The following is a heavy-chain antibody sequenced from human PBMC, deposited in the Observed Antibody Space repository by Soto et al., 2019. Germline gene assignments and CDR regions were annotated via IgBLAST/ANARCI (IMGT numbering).Heavy chain of an antibody. V-gene: IGHV4-59*08. J-gene: IGHJ6*02. CDR2: IRDSGDT. Sequence: QVQLQESGPGLVKPSETLSLICSDSGGSISSHNWGWIRLPPGKGLEWIGYIRDSGDTSYNPSLNSRVTMSLDTSKMEFALKLLSVTDADPAVYYCVRQWFGDLHGLVDFCGQGTTVTVS. CDR3: VRQWFGDLHGLVDF. CDR1: GGSISSHN. D-gene: IGHD3-10*01.